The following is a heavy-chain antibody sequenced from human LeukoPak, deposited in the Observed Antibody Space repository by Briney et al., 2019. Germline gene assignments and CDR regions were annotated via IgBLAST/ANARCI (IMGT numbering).Heavy chain of an antibody. V-gene: IGHV3-74*01. CDR2: IHTDGRST. CDR1: GFTFSTYW. J-gene: IGHJ4*02. D-gene: IGHD5-12*01. CDR3: AAGYSYYGY. Sequence: GRSLRLSCGASGFTFSTYWMHWVRQAPGKGLVWVSRIHTDGRSTIYADSVKGRFTISRDNARNTLYLQINTLRAEDTAVYYCAAGYSYYGYWGQGTLVTVSS.